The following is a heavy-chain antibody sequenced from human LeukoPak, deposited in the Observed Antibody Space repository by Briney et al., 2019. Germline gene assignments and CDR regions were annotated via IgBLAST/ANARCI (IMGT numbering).Heavy chain of an antibody. V-gene: IGHV3-21*01. Sequence: GGSLRLSCAASGFTLSNYDMNWVRQAPGKGLEWVSPISTSSRYIYYKDSVRGRFTISRDDAKNSLHLEMNSLRAEDTAVYYCARADCSSSTCYLRRSWFDPWGQGTLVTVSS. D-gene: IGHD2-2*01. CDR2: ISTSSRYI. CDR1: GFTLSNYD. J-gene: IGHJ5*02. CDR3: ARADCSSSTCYLRRSWFDP.